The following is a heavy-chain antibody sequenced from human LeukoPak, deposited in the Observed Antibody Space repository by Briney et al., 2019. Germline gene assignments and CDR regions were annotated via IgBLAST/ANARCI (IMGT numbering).Heavy chain of an antibody. CDR1: GGSVSSGDYY. D-gene: IGHD3-10*01. V-gene: IGHV4-30-4*01. Sequence: SETLSLTCTVSGGSVSSGDYYWSWIRQPPGKGLECIGYIYYSGSTYYNPSLKSRVTTSVDTSKNQFSLKLNSVTVADTAVYYCGRAYGSGSYYPVKYWGQGTLVTVSS. CDR2: IYYSGST. CDR3: GRAYGSGSYYPVKY. J-gene: IGHJ4*02.